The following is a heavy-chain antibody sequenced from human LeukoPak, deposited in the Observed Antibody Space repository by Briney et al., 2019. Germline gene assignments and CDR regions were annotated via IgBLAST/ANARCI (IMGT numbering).Heavy chain of an antibody. Sequence: ASVKVSCKASGYAFTTYDISWVRQAPGQGLEWVGWISTYHGNTNYAQNFQGRVTMTTETPTSTASMELRSLRPDDTAVYYCARAPRPSYESSGYYLDYWGQGTLVTVSS. V-gene: IGHV1-18*01. CDR3: ARAPRPSYESSGYYLDY. CDR2: ISTYHGNT. CDR1: GYAFTTYD. J-gene: IGHJ4*02. D-gene: IGHD3-22*01.